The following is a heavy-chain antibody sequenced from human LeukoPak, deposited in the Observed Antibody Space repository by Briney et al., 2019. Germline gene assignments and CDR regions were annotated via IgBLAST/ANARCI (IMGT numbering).Heavy chain of an antibody. Sequence: GGSLRLSCAASGFSFSTYGMAWVRQAPGKGLEWVSTISGGGENTHYADSVEGRFTISRDNSKTTLYLQMNSLRAEDTAIYYCAEDVGGGGGPLFDYWGQGTLLTVSS. CDR2: ISGGGENT. D-gene: IGHD4-23*01. CDR1: GFSFSTYG. CDR3: AEDVGGGGGPLFDY. V-gene: IGHV3-23*01. J-gene: IGHJ4*02.